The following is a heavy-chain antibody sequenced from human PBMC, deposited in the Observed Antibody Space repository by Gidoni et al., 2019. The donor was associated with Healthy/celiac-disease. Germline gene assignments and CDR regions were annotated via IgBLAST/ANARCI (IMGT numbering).Heavy chain of an antibody. V-gene: IGHV3-30*18. J-gene: IGHJ4*02. CDR1: GFTFSRYG. D-gene: IGHD1-26*01. CDR3: AKDRSIVGATYYFDY. CDR2: ISYDGSNK. Sequence: QVQLVESGGGVVQPGRSLRLSCAASGFTFSRYGMHWVRQAPGKGLEWVAVISYDGSNKYYADSVKGRFTISRDNSKNTLYLQMNSLRAEDTAVYYCAKDRSIVGATYYFDYWGQGTLVTVSS.